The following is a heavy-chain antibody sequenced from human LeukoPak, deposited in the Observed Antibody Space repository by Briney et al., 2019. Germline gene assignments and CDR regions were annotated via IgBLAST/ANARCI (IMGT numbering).Heavy chain of an antibody. D-gene: IGHD6-13*01. CDR3: ARERGNPKAAAGVYHSDY. J-gene: IGHJ4*02. V-gene: IGHV3-23*01. CDR2: ISTSGAST. CDR1: GFHSSAYA. Sequence: GGSLRLSCAASGFHSSAYAMSWVGQAPGKGLEWVSGISTSGASTYYADSVKGRFTISRDISRNTLYLQMNSLRAEDAAVYYCARERGNPKAAAGVYHSDYWGQGTLVTVSS.